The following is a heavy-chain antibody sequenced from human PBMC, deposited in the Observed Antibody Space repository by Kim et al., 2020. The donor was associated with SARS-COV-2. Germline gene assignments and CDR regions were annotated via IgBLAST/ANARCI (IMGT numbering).Heavy chain of an antibody. D-gene: IGHD1-1*01. CDR2: FYSGGNT. Sequence: GGSLRLSCAASGFTVSTNYMSWVRQAPGRGLEWVSVFYSGGNTYYADSVKGRFTTSKDNSKNTLYLQMNSLRAEDTAVYYCARESTTGTTPYYYYAMDVWGQGTTVTVSS. V-gene: IGHV3-53*01. CDR3: ARESTTGTTPYYYYAMDV. J-gene: IGHJ6*02. CDR1: GFTVSTNY.